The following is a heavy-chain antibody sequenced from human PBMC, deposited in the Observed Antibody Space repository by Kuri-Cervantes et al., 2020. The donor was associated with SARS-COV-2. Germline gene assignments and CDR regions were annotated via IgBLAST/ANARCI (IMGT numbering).Heavy chain of an antibody. CDR2: IIPIFGTA. J-gene: IGHJ4*02. CDR3: ARVPDDSSGYQGELNY. Sequence: SVKVSCKASAGTFSSYAISWVRQAPGQGLEWMGGIIPIFGTANYAQKFQGRVTITADESTSTAYMELSSLRSEDTAVYYCARVPDDSSGYQGELNYWGRGPLVTVSS. D-gene: IGHD3-22*01. CDR1: AGTFSSYA. V-gene: IGHV1-69*13.